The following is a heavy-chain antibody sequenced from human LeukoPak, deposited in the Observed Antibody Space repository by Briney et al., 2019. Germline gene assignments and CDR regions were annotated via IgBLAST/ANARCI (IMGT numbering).Heavy chain of an antibody. V-gene: IGHV1-46*01. CDR3: AKERGQETVDSDALDI. J-gene: IGHJ3*02. D-gene: IGHD3/OR15-3a*01. CDR2: INPSGGST. CDR1: GYTFTSYY. Sequence: GASVKVSCKASGYTFTSYYMHWVRQAPGQGLEWMGIINPSGGSTSYAQKFQGRVTMTRDMSTSTVYMELSSLRSEDTAVYYCAKERGQETVDSDALDIWGQGTMVTVSS.